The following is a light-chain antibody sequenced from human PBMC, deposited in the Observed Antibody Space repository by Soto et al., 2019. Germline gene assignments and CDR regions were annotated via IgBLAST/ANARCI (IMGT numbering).Light chain of an antibody. CDR3: QQRSNWPPT. CDR2: DAS. CDR1: QIVSSY. V-gene: IGKV3-11*01. J-gene: IGKJ5*01. Sequence: DIVLTQSPATLSLSPGERATLSCRASQIVSSYLAWYQQKPGQAPRLLIYDASHRATGIPARFSGSGSGTDFTLTISSLEPEDFAVYYCQQRSNWPPTFGQGTRLEIK.